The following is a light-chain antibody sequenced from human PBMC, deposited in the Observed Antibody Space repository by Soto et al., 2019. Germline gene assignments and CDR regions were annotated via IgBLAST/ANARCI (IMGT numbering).Light chain of an antibody. V-gene: IGKV3-15*01. CDR1: QGFSSN. CDR2: STS. Sequence: IVMTQSPATLSVSPGERATISCRASQGFSSNLAWYQQKPGQAPRLLIYSTSTMQTGIPARFSGSGSGTEFSLTISSLQPEDFAVYYCLQYNNWPLTFGGGTKVEIK. CDR3: LQYNNWPLT. J-gene: IGKJ4*01.